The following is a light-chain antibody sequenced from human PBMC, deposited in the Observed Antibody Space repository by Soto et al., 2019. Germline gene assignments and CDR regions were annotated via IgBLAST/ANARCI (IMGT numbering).Light chain of an antibody. V-gene: IGLV1-40*01. J-gene: IGLJ1*01. CDR2: GNS. CDR1: SSNIGARYD. Sequence: QSVLTQPPSMSGAPGQRVTISCTGSSSNIGARYDVHWYQQLPGTAPKLLIYGNSNRPSGVPDRFSGSKSGTSASLAITGLQAEDEADYYRQSYDSSLSAHVFGTGTKVTVL. CDR3: QSYDSSLSAHV.